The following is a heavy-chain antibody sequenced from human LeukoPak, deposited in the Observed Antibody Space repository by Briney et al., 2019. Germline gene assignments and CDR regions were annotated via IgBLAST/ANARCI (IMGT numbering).Heavy chain of an antibody. CDR2: INAGNGNT. CDR1: GYTFTSYA. D-gene: IGHD3-9*01. CDR3: ARARDILTGYPHY. J-gene: IGHJ4*02. V-gene: IGHV1-3*01. Sequence: ASVKLSCTASGYTFTSYAMHWVRQAPGQRLEWVGWINAGNGNTKYSQKFQGRVTITRDTSASTAYMELSSLRSEDTAVYYCARARDILTGYPHYWGQGTLVTVSS.